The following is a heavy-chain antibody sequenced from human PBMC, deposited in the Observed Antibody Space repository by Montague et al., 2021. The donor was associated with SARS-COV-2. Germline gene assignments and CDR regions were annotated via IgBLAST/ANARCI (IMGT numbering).Heavy chain of an antibody. CDR2: IYYTGNT. Sequence: SETLSLTCTVSGGSITNNIDYWAWIRQPPGKGLEWIGSIYYTGNTYYHPSLKSRVTISVVTSKNHFTLKLSSVTAAETAVYYCARLKRYFDSSGSPSAFDFWGQGTKVTVFS. V-gene: IGHV4-39*02. CDR1: GGSITNNIDY. J-gene: IGHJ3*01. CDR3: ARLKRYFDSSGSPSAFDF. D-gene: IGHD3-22*01.